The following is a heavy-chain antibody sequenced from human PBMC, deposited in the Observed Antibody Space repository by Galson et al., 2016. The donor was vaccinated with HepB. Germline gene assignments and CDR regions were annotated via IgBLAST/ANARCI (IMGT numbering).Heavy chain of an antibody. CDR1: GFPLSNYA. J-gene: IGHJ4*02. Sequence: SLRLSCAVSGFPLSNYAMIWVRQAPGKGLEWVSAISNSGSTTYYADSVKGRFTISRDNSKNTLYLQMNSLRVEDTALYYCAKEFVATGAVVGDYWGQGTLVTVSS. CDR3: AKEFVATGAVVGDY. CDR2: ISNSGSTT. D-gene: IGHD2-21*01. V-gene: IGHV3-23*01.